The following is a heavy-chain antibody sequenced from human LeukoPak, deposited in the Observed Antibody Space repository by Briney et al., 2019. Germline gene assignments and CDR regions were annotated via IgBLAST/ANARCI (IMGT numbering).Heavy chain of an antibody. J-gene: IGHJ6*04. CDR1: GYAFTSYA. D-gene: IGHD3-9*01. Sequence: ASVKVSCKAPGYAFTSYAMHWVRQAPGQRLEWMGCINTGNGNTKYSQKFQGIVTITRDTSASTAYMEHSSLRSEDTVEYYCARAGLIYDILTVYYTGYYDGMDVWGKGTTVTVSS. CDR3: ARAGLIYDILTVYYTGYYDGMDV. CDR2: INTGNGNT. V-gene: IGHV1-3*04.